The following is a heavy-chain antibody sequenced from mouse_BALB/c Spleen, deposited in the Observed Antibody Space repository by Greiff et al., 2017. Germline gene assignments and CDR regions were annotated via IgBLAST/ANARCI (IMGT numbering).Heavy chain of an antibody. D-gene: IGHD4-1*01. Sequence: EVQGVESGGGLVKPGGSLKLSCAASGFTFSSYTMSWVRQTPEKRLEWVATISSGGSYTYYPDSVKGRFTISRDNAKNTLYLQMSSLKSEDTAMYYCTRDPPNWDGVAYWGQGTLVTVSA. CDR3: TRDPPNWDGVAY. CDR1: GFTFSSYT. CDR2: ISSGGSYT. J-gene: IGHJ3*01. V-gene: IGHV5-6-4*01.